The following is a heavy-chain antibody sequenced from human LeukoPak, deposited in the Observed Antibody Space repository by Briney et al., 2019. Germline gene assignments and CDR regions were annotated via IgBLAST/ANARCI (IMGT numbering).Heavy chain of an antibody. CDR2: IYHSGST. J-gene: IGHJ3*02. CDR1: GGSISSGGYS. D-gene: IGHD3-22*01. CDR3: ARAFPLDYDSSLNAFDI. V-gene: IGHV4-30-2*01. Sequence: SQTLSLTCAVSGGSISSGGYSWSWIRQPPGKGLEWIGYIYHSGSTYYNPSLKSRVTISVDRSKNQFSLKLSSVTAADTAVYYCARAFPLDYDSSLNAFDIWGQGTMVTVSS.